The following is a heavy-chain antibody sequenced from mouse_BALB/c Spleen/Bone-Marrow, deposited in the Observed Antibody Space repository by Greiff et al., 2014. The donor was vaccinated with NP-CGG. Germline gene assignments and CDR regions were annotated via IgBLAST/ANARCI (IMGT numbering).Heavy chain of an antibody. CDR2: IHYSCST. D-gene: IGHD6-1*01. J-gene: IGHJ3*01. CDR3: ERREGNHAAWFAY. V-gene: IGHV3-1*02. Sequence: VQLQQSGPDLVKPSPSLSLTCTVTGYSITSGYSWHWIRQFPGNKLEWMGYIHYSCSTNYNPSLKSRISINRDTSSNKFFLQLNSVTTEDAATYDCERREGNHAAWFAYWGQGTLVTVSA. CDR1: GYSITSGYS.